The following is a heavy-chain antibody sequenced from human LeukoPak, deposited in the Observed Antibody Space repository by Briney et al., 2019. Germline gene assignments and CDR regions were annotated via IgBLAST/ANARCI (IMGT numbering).Heavy chain of an antibody. D-gene: IGHD5-24*01. CDR3: AKKPATIKFPFDI. CDR1: GFSFSNYD. J-gene: IGHJ4*02. Sequence: PGGPLTLSCVRSGFSFSNYDMGWVRQTPGKGLAWVSAISTTGGYTEDADSVKGRFTISSDNSQNMLFLQMHSLRAEDTAVYYCAKKPATIKFPFDIWGQGTLVTVSP. V-gene: IGHV3-23*01. CDR2: ISTTGGYT.